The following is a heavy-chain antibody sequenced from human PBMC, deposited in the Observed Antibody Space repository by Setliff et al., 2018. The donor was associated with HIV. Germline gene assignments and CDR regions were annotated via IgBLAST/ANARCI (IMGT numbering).Heavy chain of an antibody. Sequence: SETLSLTCAVYGGSFSGYLWSWIRQPPGKGLEWIGSIYYSGITYYNSSLKSRVTISVDTSKNQFSLRLSSVTATDTAVHYCARLALAAAGMRWFDPWGQGALVTSPQ. V-gene: IGHV4-34*01. D-gene: IGHD6-13*01. CDR2: IYYSGIT. J-gene: IGHJ5*02. CDR3: ARLALAAAGMRWFDP. CDR1: GGSFSGYL.